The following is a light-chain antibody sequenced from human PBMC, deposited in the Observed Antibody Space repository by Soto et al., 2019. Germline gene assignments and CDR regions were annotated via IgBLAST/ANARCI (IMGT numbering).Light chain of an antibody. Sequence: EIVMTQSPSTLSVSPGERATLSCRASQSGSSNLAWYQQKPGQAPRLLIYGAFTSATGIPTRFSGSGSGTEFTLTIRSLQSEDFAVYYCHQYNNWPHFGQETKVKIK. CDR2: GAF. CDR3: HQYNNWPH. CDR1: QSGSSN. J-gene: IGKJ1*01. V-gene: IGKV3-15*01.